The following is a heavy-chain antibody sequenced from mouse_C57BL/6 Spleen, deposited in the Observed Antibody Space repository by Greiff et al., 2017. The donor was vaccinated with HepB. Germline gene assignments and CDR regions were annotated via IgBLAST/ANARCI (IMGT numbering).Heavy chain of an antibody. J-gene: IGHJ3*01. CDR3: AREGVERGGFAY. CDR2: IYPGDGDT. CDR1: GYAFSSYW. Sequence: QVQLKESGAELVKPGASVKISCKASGYAFSSYWMNWVKQRPGKGLEWIGQIYPGDGDTNYNGKFKGKATLTADKSSSTAYMQLSSLTSEDSAVYFCAREGVERGGFAYWGQGTLVTVSA. V-gene: IGHV1-80*01.